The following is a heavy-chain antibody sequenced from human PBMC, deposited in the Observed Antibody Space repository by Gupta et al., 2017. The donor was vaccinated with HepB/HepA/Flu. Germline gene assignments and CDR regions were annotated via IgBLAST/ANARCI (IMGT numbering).Heavy chain of an antibody. CDR1: GGSSSSYS. D-gene: IGHD5-18*01. Sequence: QVQLQESGPGLVKRSETLSLTCTGSGGSSSSYSWSWIRQPPGKGLEWIEYIYYSGSTNYNPSLKSRVTISVDTSKNQFSLRLSSVTAADTAIYYWAREHSSGYMDVWGKGTTVTDSS. J-gene: IGHJ6*03. V-gene: IGHV4-59*01. CDR3: AREHSSGYMDV. CDR2: IYYSGST.